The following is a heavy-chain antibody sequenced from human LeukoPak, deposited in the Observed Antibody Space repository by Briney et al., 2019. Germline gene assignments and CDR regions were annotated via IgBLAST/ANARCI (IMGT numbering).Heavy chain of an antibody. CDR2: INPNSGGT. Sequence: ASVKVSCKASGYTFTGYYMHWVRQAPGQGLEWMGWINPNSGGTNYAQKFQGRVTMTRDTSISTAYMELSRLRSDDTAVYYCARVLSGIAAAGTRWFDPWGQGTLVTVSS. J-gene: IGHJ5*02. V-gene: IGHV1-2*02. CDR1: GYTFTGYY. CDR3: ARVLSGIAAAGTRWFDP. D-gene: IGHD6-13*01.